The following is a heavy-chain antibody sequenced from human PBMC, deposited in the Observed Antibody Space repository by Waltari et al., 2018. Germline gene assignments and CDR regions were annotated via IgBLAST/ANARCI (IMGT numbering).Heavy chain of an antibody. CDR2: FEPEDWET. V-gene: IGHV1-24*01. D-gene: IGHD6-19*01. CDR3: ATDPSYSSGWASPGWFDP. CDR1: GYTLTELS. Sequence: QVQLVQSGAEVKKPGASVKVSCKVSGYTLTELSMHWVRQAPGKGLEWMGGFEPEDWETIYAQKVQGRVTMTEDTSTDTAYMELSSLRSEDTAVYYCATDPSYSSGWASPGWFDPWGQGTLVTVSS. J-gene: IGHJ5*02.